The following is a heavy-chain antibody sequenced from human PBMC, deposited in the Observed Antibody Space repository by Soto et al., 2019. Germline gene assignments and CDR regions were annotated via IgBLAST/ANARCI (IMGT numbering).Heavy chain of an antibody. V-gene: IGHV3-30-3*01. D-gene: IGHD6-19*01. J-gene: IGHJ5*02. CDR3: ARDQGRTVTRWDWFDP. CDR1: GFMLSTYA. CDR2: ISYDGSDI. Sequence: GGSLRLSCAASGFMLSTYAMHWVRQAPGKGLEWVAVISYDGSDIYYGDSGKGRFTISRDNSRNTLYLEMNSLQTEDTAVFYCARDQGRTVTRWDWFDPLGRGTLVTVSS.